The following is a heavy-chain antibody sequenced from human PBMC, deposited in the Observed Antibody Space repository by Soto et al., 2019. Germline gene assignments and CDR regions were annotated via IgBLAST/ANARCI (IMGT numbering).Heavy chain of an antibody. D-gene: IGHD2-2*01. V-gene: IGHV3-20*04. CDR1: GFTFDDYG. Sequence: GGSLRLSCAASGFTFDDYGMSWVRQAPGKGLEWVSGINWNGGSTGYADSVKGRFTISRDNAKNSLYLQMNSLRAEDTALYYCARDSCSSTSCYAGFDYWGQGTLVTVSS. J-gene: IGHJ4*02. CDR3: ARDSCSSTSCYAGFDY. CDR2: INWNGGST.